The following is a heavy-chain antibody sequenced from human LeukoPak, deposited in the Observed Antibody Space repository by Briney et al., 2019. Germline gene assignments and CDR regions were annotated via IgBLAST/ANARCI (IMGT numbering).Heavy chain of an antibody. CDR2: IWYDGSNK. CDR1: GFTFSSYG. D-gene: IGHD3-10*01. CDR3: ARDRYGSGSYSTGLDY. J-gene: IGHJ4*02. V-gene: IGHV3-33*01. Sequence: PGRSLRLSCAASGFTFSSYGMHWVRQAPGKGLEWVAVIWYDGSNKYYADSVKGRFTISRDNSKNTLYLQMNSLRAEDTAVYYCARDRYGSGSYSTGLDYWGQGTLVTVSS.